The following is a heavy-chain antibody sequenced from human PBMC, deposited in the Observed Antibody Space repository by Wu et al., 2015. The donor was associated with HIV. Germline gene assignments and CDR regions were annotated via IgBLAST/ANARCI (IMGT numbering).Heavy chain of an antibody. V-gene: IGHV1-2*02. CDR2: INPNTGDT. CDR3: ARSPHRGNGGVLFDY. CDR1: GYTFTGYY. J-gene: IGHJ4*02. Sequence: QVQLVQSGAEVEKPGASVWVSCKASGYTFTGYYIHWMRQAPGQGLEWMGWINPNTGDTDYEQQFQGRVTMTRDTSIRTVYMEMNNLRSDDTANYYCARSPHRGNGGVLFDYWGQGTLVTVSS. D-gene: IGHD4-23*01.